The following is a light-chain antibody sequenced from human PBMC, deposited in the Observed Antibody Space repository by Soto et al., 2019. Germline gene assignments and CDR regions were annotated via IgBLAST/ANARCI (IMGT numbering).Light chain of an antibody. CDR1: QTLRNQ. CDR3: QQHNAWCLT. V-gene: IGKV3-15*01. J-gene: IGKJ3*01. Sequence: IVLTQSPGTLSVSPGERVILSCRASQTLRNQLAWYQQKPGQAPSLLIYGGFTRATGIPARFSGSGSGTEFTLPINSLQSEDVSIYYCQQHNAWCLTFGPGTKLDLK. CDR2: GGF.